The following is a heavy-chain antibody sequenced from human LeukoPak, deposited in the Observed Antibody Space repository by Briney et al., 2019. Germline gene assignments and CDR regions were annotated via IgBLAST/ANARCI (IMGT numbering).Heavy chain of an antibody. V-gene: IGHV5-51*01. Sequence: PGESLKISCKGSGYRFISYWIGWVRQMPGKGLEWMGIIYPGDSDTRYSPSFQGQVTISADKSISTAYLQWSSLKASDTAVYYCAIYYYNSPPYQGGGSYHFDYWGQGSLVTVAS. CDR3: AIYYYNSPPYQGGGSYHFDY. D-gene: IGHD3-22*01. CDR2: IYPGDSDT. J-gene: IGHJ4*02. CDR1: GYRFISYW.